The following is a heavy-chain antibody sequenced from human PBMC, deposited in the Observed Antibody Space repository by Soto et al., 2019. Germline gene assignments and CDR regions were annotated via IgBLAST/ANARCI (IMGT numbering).Heavy chain of an antibody. V-gene: IGHV1-46*01. D-gene: IGHD5-18*01. J-gene: IGHJ4*02. CDR1: GYTFTSDY. Sequence: ASVKVSCKASGYTFTSDYMHWVRQAPGQGLEWMGIINPSGGSTSYAQKFQGRVTMTRDTSTSTVYMELSSLRSEDTAVYYCARVRYSYGAYDYWGQGTLVTVSS. CDR2: INPSGGST. CDR3: ARVRYSYGAYDY.